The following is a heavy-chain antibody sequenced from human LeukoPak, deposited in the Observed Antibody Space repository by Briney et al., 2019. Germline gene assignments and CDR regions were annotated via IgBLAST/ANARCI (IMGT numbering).Heavy chain of an antibody. CDR2: IKQDGSEK. D-gene: IGHD1-14*01. V-gene: IGHV3-7*01. CDR1: GFTFSSYW. CDR3: ATFNPYYYYMDV. J-gene: IGHJ6*03. Sequence: GGSLRLSCAASGFTFSSYWMSWVRQAPGKGLEWVANIKQDGSEKYYVDAVKGRFTISRDNAKNSLYLQMNSLRAEDTAVYYCATFNPYYYYMDVWGKGTTVTVSS.